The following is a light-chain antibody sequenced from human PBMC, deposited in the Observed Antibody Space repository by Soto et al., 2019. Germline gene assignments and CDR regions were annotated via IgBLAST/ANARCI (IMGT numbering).Light chain of an antibody. Sequence: EIVLTQSPATLSLSSGERATLSCRASHGVSSYLAWYQQKPGQAPRLLIYDASNRATGIPARFSGSGSGTDFTLTISSLEPEDFAVYYCQQRSSWPVTFGGGTKVEIK. CDR3: QQRSSWPVT. J-gene: IGKJ4*01. V-gene: IGKV3-11*01. CDR2: DAS. CDR1: HGVSSY.